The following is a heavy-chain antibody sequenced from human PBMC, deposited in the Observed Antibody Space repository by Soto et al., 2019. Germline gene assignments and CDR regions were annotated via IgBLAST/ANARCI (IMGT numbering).Heavy chain of an antibody. CDR2: IYWDDDK. J-gene: IGHJ4*02. CDR3: AHYGWVPVAGTREDYFDY. CDR1: GFSLSTSGVG. V-gene: IGHV2-5*02. Sequence: QITLKESGPTLVKPTQTLTLTCTFSGFSLSTSGVGVGWIRQPPGKALEWLALIYWDDDKRYSPSLKSRLTITKDTSKNQVVLTMTNMDPVDTATYYCAHYGWVPVAGTREDYFDYWGQGTLVTVSS. D-gene: IGHD6-19*01.